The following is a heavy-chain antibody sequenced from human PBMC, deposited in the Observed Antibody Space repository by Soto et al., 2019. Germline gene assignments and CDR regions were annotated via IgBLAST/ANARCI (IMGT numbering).Heavy chain of an antibody. J-gene: IGHJ6*02. CDR1: GFTFSDHY. CDR2: SRKRGNTYTT. V-gene: IGHV3-72*01. CDR3: AREGCNLWSGHYYGMDV. Sequence: GGSLRLSCVASGFTFSDHYMDWVRQAPGKGLEWVGHSRKRGNTYTTEYAASVKGRFTISRDDSKKSLSLQMNSLKTEDTAVYYCAREGCNLWSGHYYGMDVWGQGTTVTVSS. D-gene: IGHD3-3*01.